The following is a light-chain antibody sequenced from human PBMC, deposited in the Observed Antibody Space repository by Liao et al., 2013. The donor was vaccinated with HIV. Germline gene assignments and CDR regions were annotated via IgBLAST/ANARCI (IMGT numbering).Light chain of an antibody. J-gene: IGLJ1*01. Sequence: SYELAQPPSVSVSPGQTATITCSGDYLGDKYASWYHLRPGQSPVLVIYQDNKRPSGIPERYAGSNSGITATLTISGIQPVDEGDYYCQTWDSSTYVFGTGTQVTVL. CDR2: QDN. V-gene: IGLV3-1*01. CDR1: YLGDKY. CDR3: QTWDSSTYV.